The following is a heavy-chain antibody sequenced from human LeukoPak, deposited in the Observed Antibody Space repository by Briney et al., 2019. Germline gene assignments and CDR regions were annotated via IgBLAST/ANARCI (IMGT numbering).Heavy chain of an antibody. J-gene: IGHJ5*02. CDR3: ARDLAYCGGDCQRGNWFDP. Sequence: GASVKVSCKASGYTFTSYGISWVRQAPGQGLEWMGWISAYNGNTNYAQKLQGRVTMTTDTSTSTAYMELRSLRSDDTAVYYCARDLAYCGGDCQRGNWFDPWGQGTLVTVSS. V-gene: IGHV1-18*01. D-gene: IGHD2-21*02. CDR1: GYTFTSYG. CDR2: ISAYNGNT.